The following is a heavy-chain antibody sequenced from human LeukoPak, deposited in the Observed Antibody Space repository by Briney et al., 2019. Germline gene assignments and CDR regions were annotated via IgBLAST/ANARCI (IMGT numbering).Heavy chain of an antibody. J-gene: IGHJ4*02. CDR2: FYPEDGET. Sequence: ASVKVSCKVSGYTLTELSMHWVRQAPGKGLEWMGGFYPEDGETIYAQKFQGRVTMTEDTSTDTAYMELSSLRSEDTAVYYCATRIAAAGTLRGFYFDYWGQGTLVTVSS. CDR3: ATRIAAAGTLRGFYFDY. V-gene: IGHV1-24*01. CDR1: GYTLTELS. D-gene: IGHD6-13*01.